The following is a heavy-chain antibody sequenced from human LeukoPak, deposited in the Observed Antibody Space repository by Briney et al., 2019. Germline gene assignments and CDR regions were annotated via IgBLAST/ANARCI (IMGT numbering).Heavy chain of an antibody. CDR3: ARGRRAARPGIDY. Sequence: SETLSLTCAVYGGSFSGYYWSWIRQPPGKGLEWIGEINHSGSTNYNPSLKSRVTISVDTSKNQFSLKLSSVTAADTAVYYCARGRRAARPGIDYWGQGTLVTVSS. D-gene: IGHD6-6*01. J-gene: IGHJ4*02. V-gene: IGHV4-34*01. CDR1: GGSFSGYY. CDR2: INHSGST.